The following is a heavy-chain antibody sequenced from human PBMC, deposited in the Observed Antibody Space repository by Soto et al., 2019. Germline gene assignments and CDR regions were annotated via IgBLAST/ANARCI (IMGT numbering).Heavy chain of an antibody. CDR1: GYTFTSYY. Sequence: ASVKVSCKASGYTFTSYYMHWVRQAPGEGLEWMGIINPSGGDTTYAQKFQGRVTMTRDTSTSTVYMELSSLRSEDTAVYYCAKDRSDLGYCTNGVCLTFDYWGQGTLVTVSS. D-gene: IGHD2-8*01. CDR3: AKDRSDLGYCTNGVCLTFDY. J-gene: IGHJ4*02. CDR2: INPSGGDT. V-gene: IGHV1-46*01.